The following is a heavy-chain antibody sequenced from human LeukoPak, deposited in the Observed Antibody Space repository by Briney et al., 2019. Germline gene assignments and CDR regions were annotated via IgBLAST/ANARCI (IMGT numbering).Heavy chain of an antibody. V-gene: IGHV1-69*04. J-gene: IGHJ3*02. CDR1: GGTFSSYA. CDR2: IIPILGIA. CDR3: ARDRIYCSSTSCYTGAFDI. Sequence: SVKVSCKASGGTFSSYAISWVRQAPGQGLEWMGRIIPILGIANYAQKFQGRVTITADKSTSTAYMELSSLRSEDTAVYYCARDRIYCSSTSCYTGAFDIWGQGTMVTVSS. D-gene: IGHD2-2*02.